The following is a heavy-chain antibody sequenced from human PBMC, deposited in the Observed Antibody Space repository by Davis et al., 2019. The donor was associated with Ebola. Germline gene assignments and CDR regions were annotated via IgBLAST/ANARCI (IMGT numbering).Heavy chain of an antibody. V-gene: IGHV3-21*04. D-gene: IGHD3-3*01. J-gene: IGHJ6*04. CDR1: GFTFSSYS. CDR3: AKSGLSFGVVKYHYGMDV. Sequence: PGGSLRLSCAASGFTFSSYSMNWVRQAPGKGLEWVPSISSSSSYIYYADSVKGRFTISRDNAKNTLYLQMNSLRAEDTAVYYCAKSGLSFGVVKYHYGMDVWGKGTTVTVSS. CDR2: ISSSSSYI.